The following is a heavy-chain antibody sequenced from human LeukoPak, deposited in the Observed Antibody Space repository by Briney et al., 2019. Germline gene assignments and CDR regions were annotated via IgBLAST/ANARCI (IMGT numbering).Heavy chain of an antibody. Sequence: GTFSXXXISWVRQAPGQGVEXXGGIIPIFGTANYAQKFQGRVTITTDESTSTAYMELRRLRSEETAMYYCAXXXXXXXXXXXXLLSPFDYWGQGTLVTVSS. J-gene: IGHJ4*02. V-gene: IGHV1-69*05. CDR3: AXXXXXXXXXXXXLLSPFDY. CDR2: IIPIFGTA. D-gene: IGHD3-10*01. CDR1: GTFSXXX.